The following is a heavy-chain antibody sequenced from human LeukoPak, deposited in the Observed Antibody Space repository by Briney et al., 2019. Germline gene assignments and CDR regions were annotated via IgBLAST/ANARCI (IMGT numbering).Heavy chain of an antibody. J-gene: IGHJ4*02. V-gene: IGHV3-7*03. D-gene: IGHD2-15*01. Sequence: GGSLRLSCAASGFTFSSYWMSWVRQAPGKGLEWVANIKQDGSEKYYVDSVKGRFTISRDNSKNTLYLQMNSLRAEDTAVYYCAKEGSYCSGGSCRLIYFDYWGQGTLVTVSS. CDR2: IKQDGSEK. CDR3: AKEGSYCSGGSCRLIYFDY. CDR1: GFTFSSYW.